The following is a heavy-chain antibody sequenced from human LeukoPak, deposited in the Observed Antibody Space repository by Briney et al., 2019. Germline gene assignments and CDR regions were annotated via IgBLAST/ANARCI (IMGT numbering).Heavy chain of an antibody. Sequence: PSETLSLTCTVSGGSIGSSSYYWGWIRQPPGKGLEWIGSIYYSGSTYYNPSLKSRVTISVDTSKNQFSLKLSSVTAADTAVYYCARGQGGYNYGYDAFDLWGQGTMVTVSS. D-gene: IGHD5-24*01. CDR1: GGSIGSSSYY. CDR2: IYYSGST. CDR3: ARGQGGYNYGYDAFDL. J-gene: IGHJ3*01. V-gene: IGHV4-39*01.